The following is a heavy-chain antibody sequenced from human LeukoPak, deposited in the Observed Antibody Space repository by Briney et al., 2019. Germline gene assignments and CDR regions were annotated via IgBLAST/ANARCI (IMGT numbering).Heavy chain of an antibody. V-gene: IGHV3-21*01. CDR3: ARVFRTGGALDY. CDR2: ISSSSSYI. Sequence: PGGSLRLSCAASGFTFSSYSMNWVRQAPGKGLEWVSSISSSSSYIYYADSVKGRFTISRDNAKNSLYLQMNSLRAEDTAVYYCARVFRTGGALDYWGQGTLVTVPS. CDR1: GFTFSSYS. J-gene: IGHJ4*02. D-gene: IGHD3-16*01.